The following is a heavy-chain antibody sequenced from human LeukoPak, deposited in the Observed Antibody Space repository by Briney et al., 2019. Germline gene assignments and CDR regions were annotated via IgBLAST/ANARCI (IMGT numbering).Heavy chain of an antibody. J-gene: IGHJ4*02. V-gene: IGHV3-74*01. CDR3: ARVYCSGDNCWFDY. D-gene: IGHD2-15*01. CDR1: GFTFSSYW. Sequence: PGGSLRLSCAASGFTFSSYWLHWVRQAPGKGLVWVSRLNSDGSSTSYADSVKGRFTISRDNAKNTLYLQMNSLRAEDTAVYHCARVYCSGDNCWFDYWGQGTLVTVSS. CDR2: LNSDGSST.